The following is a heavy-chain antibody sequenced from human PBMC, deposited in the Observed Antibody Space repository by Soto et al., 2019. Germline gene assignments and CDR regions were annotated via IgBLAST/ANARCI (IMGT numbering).Heavy chain of an antibody. V-gene: IGHV1-69*02. CDR2: IIPILGIA. Sequence: ASVKVSCKASGGTFSSYTISWVRQAPGQGLEWMGRIIPILGIANYAQKFQGRVTITADKSTSTAYMELSSLRSEDTAVYYCARGAYSSGWNNYYYYGMDVWGQGTTVTVSS. CDR3: ARGAYSSGWNNYYYYGMDV. D-gene: IGHD6-19*01. J-gene: IGHJ6*02. CDR1: GGTFSSYT.